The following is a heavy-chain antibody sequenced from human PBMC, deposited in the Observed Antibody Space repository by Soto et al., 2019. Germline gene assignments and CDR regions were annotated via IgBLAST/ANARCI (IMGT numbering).Heavy chain of an antibody. J-gene: IGHJ4*02. CDR3: VRDLNGDFYY. CDR2: INGYGHGA. V-gene: IGHV1-18*01. D-gene: IGHD3-10*01. CDR1: GYSFTTYG. Sequence: QVQLVQSGAEVRQPGASVKVSCKASGYSFTTYGMSWVRQAPGQGLEYMGWINGYGHGAKYVQRFQGRFSMTTDTSTNTVYMDLRSLTSDDTAVYYCVRDLNGDFYYWGQGTVVFVSP.